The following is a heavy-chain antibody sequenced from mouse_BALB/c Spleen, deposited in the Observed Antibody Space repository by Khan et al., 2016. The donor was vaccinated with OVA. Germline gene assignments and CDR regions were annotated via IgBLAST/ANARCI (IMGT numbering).Heavy chain of an antibody. Sequence: QVQLKQSGPELVRPGVSVKISCKGSGYTFTDYGMHWVRQSPAKSLEWIGVITTYSGDTNYNQKCKGRATMTVDKSSSTAYMELARLTSEDSAIYYCARLTLRLDYWGQGTSVTVSS. D-gene: IGHD1-1*01. CDR3: ARLTLRLDY. CDR1: GYTFTDYG. V-gene: IGHV1S137*01. J-gene: IGHJ4*01. CDR2: ITTYSGDT.